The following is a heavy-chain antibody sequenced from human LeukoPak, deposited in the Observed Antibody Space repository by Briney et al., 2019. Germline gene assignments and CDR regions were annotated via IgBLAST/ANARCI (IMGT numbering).Heavy chain of an antibody. CDR2: INPSGGST. Sequence: ASVKVSCKATGYTFTSYYMRWVRQAPGQGLEWMGIINPSGGSTSYAQKFQGRVTMTRDTSTSTVYMELSSLGSEDTAVYYCASPEPRESSSGDYYYYGMDVWGQGTTVTVSS. V-gene: IGHV1-46*01. J-gene: IGHJ6*02. CDR3: ASPEPRESSSGDYYYYGMDV. D-gene: IGHD6-19*01. CDR1: GYTFTSYY.